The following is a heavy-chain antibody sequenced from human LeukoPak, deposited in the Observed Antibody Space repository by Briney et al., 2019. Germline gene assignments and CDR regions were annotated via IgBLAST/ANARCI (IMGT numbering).Heavy chain of an antibody. J-gene: IGHJ4*02. V-gene: IGHV6-1*01. CDR3: ARKGTVTTPFDY. CDR1: GDSVSSDSAA. D-gene: IGHD4-11*01. Sequence: SQTLSLTCAISGDSVSSDSAAWNWIRQSPSRGLEWLGRTYYRSKWFSDYALSVKSRITINADTSKNQFSLQLNSVTPEDTAVYYCARKGTVTTPFDYWGQGILVTVSS. CDR2: TYYRSKWFS.